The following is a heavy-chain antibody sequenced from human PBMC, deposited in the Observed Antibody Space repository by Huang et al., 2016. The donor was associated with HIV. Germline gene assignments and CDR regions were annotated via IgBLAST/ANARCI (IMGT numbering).Heavy chain of an antibody. Sequence: EVQLVQSGAEVKKPGESLRISCKGSGYSFRSYWIGWGRQMPGKGLEWIGSIYPGDSDPRYSPAFQGLVTSAADKSISTAYLQWSSLKASDTAMYYCAREGGSRYYMDVWGKGTTVTVSS. CDR2: IYPGDSDP. CDR3: AREGGSRYYMDV. CDR1: GYSFRSYW. J-gene: IGHJ6*03. V-gene: IGHV5-51*03. D-gene: IGHD3-16*01.